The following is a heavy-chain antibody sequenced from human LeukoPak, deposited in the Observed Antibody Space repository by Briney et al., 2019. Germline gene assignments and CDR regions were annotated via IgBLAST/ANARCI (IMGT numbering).Heavy chain of an antibody. Sequence: SETLSLTCTVSGGSISSYYWSWIRQPPGKGLEWIGYTYYSGSTNYNPSLKSRVTISVDTSKNQCSLKLSSVTAADTAVYYCARRVRGPERQLLWTSRGVTTAPVPMYYFDYWGQGTLVTVSS. J-gene: IGHJ4*02. CDR2: TYYSGST. D-gene: IGHD2-2*01. CDR3: ARRVRGPERQLLWTSRGVTTAPVPMYYFDY. V-gene: IGHV4-59*08. CDR1: GGSISSYY.